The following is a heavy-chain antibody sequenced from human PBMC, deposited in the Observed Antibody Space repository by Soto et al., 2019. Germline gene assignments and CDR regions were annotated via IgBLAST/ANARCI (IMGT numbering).Heavy chain of an antibody. J-gene: IGHJ6*02. CDR2: INHSGST. CDR1: GGSFSGDY. D-gene: IGHD1-26*01. CDR3: HARGPLPTAGNGEYYYYGIDV. V-gene: IGHV4-34*01. Sequence: SETLSLTCAVYGGSFSGDYWNWIRQPPGKGLEWIGEINHSGSTNYNPSLKSRVTISLDTSKNQFSLKLSSMTAADTAVYYCHARGPLPTAGNGEYYYYGIDVWGQGTTVT.